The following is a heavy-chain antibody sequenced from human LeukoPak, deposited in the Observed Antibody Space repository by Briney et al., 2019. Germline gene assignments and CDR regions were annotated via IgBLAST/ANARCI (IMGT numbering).Heavy chain of an antibody. CDR3: ARGRNSVYYFNVVAPSYFDY. V-gene: IGHV1-2*06. Sequence: ASVKVSCKASGYTFTGYYMHWVRQAPEQGLEWMGRINPNSGGTNYAQKFQGRVTMTRDTSINTAYMDLSRLRSDDTAVYYCARGRNSVYYFNVVAPSYFDYWGQGTLVTVSS. D-gene: IGHD3-22*01. J-gene: IGHJ4*02. CDR2: INPNSGGT. CDR1: GYTFTGYY.